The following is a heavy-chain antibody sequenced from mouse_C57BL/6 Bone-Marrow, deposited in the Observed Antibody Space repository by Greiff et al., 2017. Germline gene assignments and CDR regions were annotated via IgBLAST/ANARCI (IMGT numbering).Heavy chain of an antibody. V-gene: IGHV3-6*01. Sequence: DVKLVESGPGLVKPSQSLSLTCSVTGYSITSGYYWNWIRQFPGNKLEWMGYISYDGSNNYNPSLKNRISITRDTSKNQFFLKLNSVTTEDTATYYCARGAPAYYYYGSYYFDYWGQGTTLTVSS. J-gene: IGHJ2*01. CDR1: GYSITSGYY. D-gene: IGHD1-1*01. CDR3: ARGAPAYYYYGSYYFDY. CDR2: ISYDGSN.